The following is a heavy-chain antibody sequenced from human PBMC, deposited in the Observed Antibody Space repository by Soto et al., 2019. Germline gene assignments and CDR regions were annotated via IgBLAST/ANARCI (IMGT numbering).Heavy chain of an antibody. Sequence: GGSLRLSCAASGFTFSSYWMHWVRQIPGKGLVWVSRINSDGSSITYADSVKGRFTISRDNAKNTLYLQMNSLRAEDTAVYLCARGPFHSTSWLDYWGQGTLVTVSS. V-gene: IGHV3-74*01. D-gene: IGHD6-13*01. J-gene: IGHJ4*02. CDR3: ARGPFHSTSWLDY. CDR2: INSDGSSI. CDR1: GFTFSSYW.